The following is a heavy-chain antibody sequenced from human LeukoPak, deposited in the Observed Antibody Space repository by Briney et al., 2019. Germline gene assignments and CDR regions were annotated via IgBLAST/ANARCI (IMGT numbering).Heavy chain of an antibody. Sequence: GGSLRLSCAASGFIFSNAYMRWVRQAPGKGLEWVGRIKSKTEGGTIDYAAPVKGRFTISRDDSKNMVYLQMNSLRAEDTAVYYCAKDQGHGYDFWSGYLYYFDYWGQGTLVTVSS. CDR3: AKDQGHGYDFWSGYLYYFDY. V-gene: IGHV3-15*01. D-gene: IGHD3-3*01. CDR2: IKSKTEGGTI. J-gene: IGHJ4*02. CDR1: GFIFSNAY.